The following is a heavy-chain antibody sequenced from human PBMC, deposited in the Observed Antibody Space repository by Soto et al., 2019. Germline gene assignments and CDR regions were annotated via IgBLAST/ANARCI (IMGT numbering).Heavy chain of an antibody. V-gene: IGHV4-34*01. CDR2: INHSGSS. CDR1: GGSFSGYY. J-gene: IGHJ4*02. CDR3: ARGPGWNASSAPLDY. Sequence: SETLSLTCAVYGGSFSGYYWSWIRQRPGKGLEWMGEINHSGSSNYILSLKGRVTISVDTSKNQFNLNLRSVTAADTAVYYCARGPGWNASSAPLDYWGQGTLVTVSS. D-gene: IGHD1-1*01.